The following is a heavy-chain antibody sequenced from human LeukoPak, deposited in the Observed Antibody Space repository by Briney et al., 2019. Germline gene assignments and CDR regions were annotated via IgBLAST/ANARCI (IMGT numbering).Heavy chain of an antibody. V-gene: IGHV1-18*01. CDR1: GYTFTSYG. CDR2: ISAYNGNT. CDR3: AREGPYSSSSEVNY. Sequence: ASVKVSCKASGYTFTSYGISWVRQAPGQGLEWMGWISAYNGNTNYTQKLQGRVTMTTDTSTSTAYMELRSLRSDDTAVYYCAREGPYSSSSEVNYWGQGTLVTVSS. J-gene: IGHJ4*02. D-gene: IGHD6-6*01.